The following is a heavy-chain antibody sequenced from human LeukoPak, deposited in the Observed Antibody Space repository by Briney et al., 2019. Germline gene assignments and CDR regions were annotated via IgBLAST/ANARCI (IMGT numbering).Heavy chain of an antibody. D-gene: IGHD6-19*01. J-gene: IGHJ4*02. V-gene: IGHV3-23*01. CDR2: ISGSGGST. CDR1: GFTLSSYC. CDR3: ARVVRSGWQDY. Sequence: GGSLRLSCAAAGFTLSSYCMSWVRPAPEKGLEWVSAISGSGGSTYSADSGKGRFTISRDNSKNTLYLQMNSLRPEDRAVYYCARVVRSGWQDYWGQGTLVTASS.